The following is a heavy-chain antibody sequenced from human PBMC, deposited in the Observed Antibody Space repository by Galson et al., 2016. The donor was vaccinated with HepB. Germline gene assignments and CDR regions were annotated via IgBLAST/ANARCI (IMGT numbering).Heavy chain of an antibody. CDR3: ARGKGSDYKDAFEV. V-gene: IGHV3-33*01. D-gene: IGHD4-11*01. CDR1: GFSFHRFG. J-gene: IGHJ3*01. Sequence: SLRLSCAASGFSFHRFGMHWVRQAPGKRLEWVAVIWYDGSESEYLDSVQGRFTVSRGHSKKTLYLQMDSLSNDDTAVEYCARGKGSDYKDAFEVWGRGTSVTGSS. CDR2: IWYDGSES.